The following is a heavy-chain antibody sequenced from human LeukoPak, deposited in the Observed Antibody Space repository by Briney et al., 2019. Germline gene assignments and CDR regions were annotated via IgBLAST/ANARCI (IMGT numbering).Heavy chain of an antibody. CDR3: ARLGLTYDILTGYYDGITEYFQH. CDR1: GYSFTSYW. V-gene: IGHV5-51*01. CDR2: IYPGDSDT. D-gene: IGHD3-9*01. J-gene: IGHJ1*01. Sequence: GESLKISCKGSGYSFTSYWIGWVRQMPGKGLEWMGIIYPGDSDTRYSTSFQGQVTISADKSISTAYLQWSSLKASDTAMYYCARLGLTYDILTGYYDGITEYFQHWGQGTLVTVSS.